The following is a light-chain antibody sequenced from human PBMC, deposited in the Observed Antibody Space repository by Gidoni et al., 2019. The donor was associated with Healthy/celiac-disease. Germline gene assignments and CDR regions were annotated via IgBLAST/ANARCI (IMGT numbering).Light chain of an antibody. J-gene: IGKJ5*01. CDR1: QSVSSN. Sequence: EIVMQQSPATLSVSPGERATLSCRASQSVSSNLPWYQQKPGQAPRLLIYGASTRATGIPARFSGSGSGTEFTLTISSLQSEDFAVYYCQQYNNWPPPITFGQGTRLEIK. CDR2: GAS. CDR3: QQYNNWPPPIT. V-gene: IGKV3-15*01.